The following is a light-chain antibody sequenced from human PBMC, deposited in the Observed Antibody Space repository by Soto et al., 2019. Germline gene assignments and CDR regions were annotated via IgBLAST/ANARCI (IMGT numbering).Light chain of an antibody. Sequence: EIVLTQSPGTLSLSPGERATLSCRASQSVSSYLAWYQENPGQAHRLLIYGASSRATGIPDRFSGSGSGSDVPPIVSRLEPEDLALYFCQQYNTSPFTFGQGTKLEIK. CDR1: QSVSSY. CDR3: QQYNTSPFT. CDR2: GAS. V-gene: IGKV3-20*01. J-gene: IGKJ2*01.